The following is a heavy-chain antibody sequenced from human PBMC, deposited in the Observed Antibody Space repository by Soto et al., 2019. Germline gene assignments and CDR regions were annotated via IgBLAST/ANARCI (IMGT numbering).Heavy chain of an antibody. CDR2: INHIGTT. CDR1: GGSFSGYY. CDR3: ARFDSSGWYIDY. J-gene: IGHJ4*02. V-gene: IGHV4-34*01. Sequence: QVQLPQWGAGLLRPSETLSLTCAVYGGSFSGYYWSWIRQPPGKGLQWIGKINHIGTTNYNPSLKSRVTISVDTSKNQFSLKLSSVTAADTAVYYCARFDSSGWYIDYWGQGNLVIVSS. D-gene: IGHD6-19*01.